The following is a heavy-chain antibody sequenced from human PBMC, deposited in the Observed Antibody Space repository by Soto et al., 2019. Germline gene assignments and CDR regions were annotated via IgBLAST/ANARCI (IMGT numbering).Heavy chain of an antibody. CDR1: GFTVSSNY. CDR3: AREPRGLGELSDPSPPSYYFDY. D-gene: IGHD3-16*02. CDR2: IYSGGST. J-gene: IGHJ4*02. Sequence: GGSLRLSCAASGFTVSSNYMSWVRQAPGKGLEWVSVIYSGGSTYYADSVKGRFTISRDNSKNTLYLQMNSLRAEDTAVYYCAREPRGLGELSDPSPPSYYFDYWGQGTLVTVSS. V-gene: IGHV3-66*01.